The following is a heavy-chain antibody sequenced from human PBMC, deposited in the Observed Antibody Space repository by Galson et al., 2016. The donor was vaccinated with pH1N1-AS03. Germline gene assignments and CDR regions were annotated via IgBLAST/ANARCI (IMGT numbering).Heavy chain of an antibody. CDR3: ARTPAEMATISFDY. CDR1: GYTFTNYF. Sequence: SVKASCKASGYTFTNYFMHWVRQAPGQGLEWMGVINPSGGTTRYAQKFQGRVTMTRDTSTSTVYMDLSRLRSADTAVYYYARTPAEMATISFDYWGQGTLGTVSS. J-gene: IGHJ4*02. CDR2: INPSGGTT. V-gene: IGHV1-46*01. D-gene: IGHD5-24*01.